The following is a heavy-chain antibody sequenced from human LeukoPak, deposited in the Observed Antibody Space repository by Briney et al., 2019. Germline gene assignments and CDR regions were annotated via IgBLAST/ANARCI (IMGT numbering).Heavy chain of an antibody. CDR3: AKVARGAFDI. Sequence: PGRSLRLSCAASGFTFSSYGMHWVRQAPGKGLEWVAVISYDGSNKYYADSVEGRFTISRDNSKNTLYLQMNSLRAEDTAVYYCAKVARGAFDIWGQGTMVTVSS. CDR2: ISYDGSNK. CDR1: GFTFSSYG. V-gene: IGHV3-30*18. D-gene: IGHD3-10*01. J-gene: IGHJ3*02.